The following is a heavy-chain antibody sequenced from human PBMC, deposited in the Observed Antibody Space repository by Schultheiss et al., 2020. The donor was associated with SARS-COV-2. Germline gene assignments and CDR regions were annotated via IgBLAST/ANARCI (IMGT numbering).Heavy chain of an antibody. Sequence: SQTLSLTCTVSGGSISSGGYYWSWIRQPPGKGLEWIGYIYYSGSTNYNPSLKSRVTISVDTSKNQFSLKLSSVTAADTAVYYCARDGGYDFWSGYRNRYYYGMDVWGQGTTVTVSS. CDR1: GGSISSGGYY. CDR3: ARDGGYDFWSGYRNRYYYGMDV. V-gene: IGHV4-61*08. J-gene: IGHJ6*02. D-gene: IGHD3-3*01. CDR2: IYYSGST.